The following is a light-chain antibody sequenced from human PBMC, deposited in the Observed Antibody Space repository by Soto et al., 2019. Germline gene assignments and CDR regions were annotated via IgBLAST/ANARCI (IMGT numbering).Light chain of an antibody. CDR1: QSVLYSSNNKNY. CDR2: WAS. V-gene: IGKV4-1*01. CDR3: QQYYSTPRT. Sequence: DIVMTQSPDSLAVSLCESATINCKSSQSVLYSSNNKNYLAWYQRKPGQPPKLLIYWASTRESGVPDRFSGSGSGTDFTLTISSLQAEDVAVYYCQQYYSTPRTFGQGT. J-gene: IGKJ1*01.